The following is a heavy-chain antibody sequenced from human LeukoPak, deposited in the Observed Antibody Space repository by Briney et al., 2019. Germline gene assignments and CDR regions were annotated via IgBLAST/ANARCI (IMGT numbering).Heavy chain of an antibody. V-gene: IGHV3-21*01. J-gene: IGHJ4*02. D-gene: IGHD4-17*01. CDR3: ARDSTVTTSFDY. Sequence: GGSLRLSCAASGFTFSSYSMNWVRQAPGKGLEWVSSISSSSSYIYYADSVKGRFTISRDNAKNSLYLQMNSLRAEDTAVYYCARDSTVTTSFDYWGQGTLVTVSP. CDR2: ISSSSSYI. CDR1: GFTFSSYS.